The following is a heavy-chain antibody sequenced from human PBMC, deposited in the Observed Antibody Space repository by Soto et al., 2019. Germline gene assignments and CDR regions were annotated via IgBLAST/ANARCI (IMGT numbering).Heavy chain of an antibody. J-gene: IGHJ6*03. Sequence: GESLKISCKGSGYSFTSYWIGWVRQMPGKGLEWMGIIYPGDSDTRYSPSFQGQVTISADKSISTAYLQWSSLKASDTAMYYCARSYSSSYDYYYYMDVWGKGTTVTVSS. V-gene: IGHV5-51*01. CDR1: GYSFTSYW. CDR3: ARSYSSSYDYYYYMDV. D-gene: IGHD6-6*01. CDR2: IYPGDSDT.